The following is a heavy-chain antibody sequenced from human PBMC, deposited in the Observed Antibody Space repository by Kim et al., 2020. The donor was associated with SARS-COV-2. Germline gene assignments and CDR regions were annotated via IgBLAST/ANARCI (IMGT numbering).Heavy chain of an antibody. D-gene: IGHD1-26*01. CDR2: INHAGTT. V-gene: IGHV4-34*01. Sequence: SETLSLTCVVDAGSFSASYWSWIRQPPGKGLEWIGEINHAGTTYYNPSLMSQVTISVDTSKNQFSLKVTSVTAADSAIYYCARGAVGATNHPVYWGQGTLVTVSS. J-gene: IGHJ4*02. CDR1: AGSFSASY. CDR3: ARGAVGATNHPVY.